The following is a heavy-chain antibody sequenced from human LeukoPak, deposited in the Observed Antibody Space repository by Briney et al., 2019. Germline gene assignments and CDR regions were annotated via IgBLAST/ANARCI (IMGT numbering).Heavy chain of an antibody. D-gene: IGHD3-22*01. Sequence: GGSLRLSCAASGFTFSSYSMNWVRQAPGKGLEWVSSISSSSSYIYYADSVKGRFTISRDNAKNSLYLQMNSLRAEDTAVYYCAREVTYYYDSGGSDDAFDIWGQGTMVTVSS. CDR3: AREVTYYYDSGGSDDAFDI. J-gene: IGHJ3*02. CDR1: GFTFSSYS. V-gene: IGHV3-21*01. CDR2: ISSSSSYI.